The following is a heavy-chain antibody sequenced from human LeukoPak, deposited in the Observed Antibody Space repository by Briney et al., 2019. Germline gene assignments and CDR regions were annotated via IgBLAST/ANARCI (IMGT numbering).Heavy chain of an antibody. CDR2: IIPIFGTA. D-gene: IGHD6-13*01. V-gene: IGHV1-69*06. J-gene: IGHJ4*02. CDR3: ARAASGYSSSWYGYYFDY. Sequence: ASVKVSCKASGGTFSSYAISWVRQAPGQGLEWMGGIIPIFGTANYAQKFRGRVTITADKSTSTAYMELSSLRSEDTAVYYCARAASGYSSSWYGYYFDYWGQGTLVTVSS. CDR1: GGTFSSYA.